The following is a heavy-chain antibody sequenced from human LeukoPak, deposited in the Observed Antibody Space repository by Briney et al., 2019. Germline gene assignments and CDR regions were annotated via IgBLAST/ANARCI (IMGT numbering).Heavy chain of an antibody. J-gene: IGHJ5*01. CDR2: IYTSGST. CDR3: AKDRPNYHESNGHYYRLNGDS. CDR1: GGSISDYY. Sequence: SETLSLTCTVSGGSISDYYCSWIRQPAGKGLEWIGRIYTSGSTSYNPSLKSRVTMSVDTSKNQFSLKLSSVTAADTAVYYCAKDRPNYHESNGHYYRLNGDSWGQGTLVTVSS. V-gene: IGHV4-4*07. D-gene: IGHD3-22*01.